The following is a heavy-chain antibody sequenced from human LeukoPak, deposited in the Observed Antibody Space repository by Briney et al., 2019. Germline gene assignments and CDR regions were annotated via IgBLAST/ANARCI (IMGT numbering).Heavy chain of an antibody. CDR3: AKALRITLFRGVVFDF. V-gene: IGHV3-23*01. CDR2: ISGSGGST. J-gene: IGHJ4*02. D-gene: IGHD3-10*01. CDR1: GFTFNNSA. Sequence: GGSLRLSCAASGFTFNNSAMSWVRQAPGKGLEWVSAISGSGGSTYYADSVKGRFTISRDTSKNTLFLKLNSLRAEDTALYYCAKALRITLFRGVVFDFWGQGALVTVSS.